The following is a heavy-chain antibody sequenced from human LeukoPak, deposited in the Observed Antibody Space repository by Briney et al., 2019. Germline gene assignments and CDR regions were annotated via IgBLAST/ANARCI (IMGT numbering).Heavy chain of an antibody. CDR1: GFTFSSYA. J-gene: IGHJ4*02. D-gene: IGHD1-26*01. V-gene: IGHV3-23*01. CDR3: AKKGATTGDFDY. CDR2: ISGSGGDT. Sequence: GGSLRLSCAASGFTFSSYAMTWVRQAPGKGPEWVSAISGSGGDTYYADSVKGRFTISRDNSKNTLYLQMNSLRAEDTAVYYCAKKGATTGDFDYWGQGTLVTVSS.